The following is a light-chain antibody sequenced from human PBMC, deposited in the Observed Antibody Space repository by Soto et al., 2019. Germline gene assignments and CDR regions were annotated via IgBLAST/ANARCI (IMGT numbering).Light chain of an antibody. V-gene: IGLV4-69*01. Sequence: QSALTQSPSASASLGASVKLTCTLSSGHSSYAIAWHQQQPEKGPRYLMKLNSDGSHSKGDGIPDRFSGSSSGAERYLTISSLQSEDEADYYCQTWGSGTVVFGGGIKLTVL. CDR2: LNSDGSH. CDR3: QTWGSGTVV. CDR1: SGHSSYA. J-gene: IGLJ2*01.